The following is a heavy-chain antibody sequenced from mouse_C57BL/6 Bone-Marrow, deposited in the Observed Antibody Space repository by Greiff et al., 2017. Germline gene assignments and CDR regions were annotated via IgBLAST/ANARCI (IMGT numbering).Heavy chain of an antibody. J-gene: IGHJ2*01. CDR1: GFTFSDYG. Sequence: DVQLVESGGGLVKPGGSLKLSCAASGFTFSDYGMHWVRQAPEKGLEWVAYISSGSSTIYYADTVKGRFTISRDNAKNTLFLQMTSLRSEDTAMHYCARPHYGSSYYFDYWGQGTTLTVSS. CDR3: ARPHYGSSYYFDY. V-gene: IGHV5-17*01. D-gene: IGHD1-1*01. CDR2: ISSGSSTI.